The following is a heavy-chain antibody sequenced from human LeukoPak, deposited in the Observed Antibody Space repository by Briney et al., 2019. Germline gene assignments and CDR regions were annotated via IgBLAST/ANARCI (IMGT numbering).Heavy chain of an antibody. V-gene: IGHV3-30*04. Sequence: GGSLRLSCAASGFTFSSYAMHWVRQAPGKGLEWVAVISYDGSNKYYADSVKGRFTISRDNSKNTLYLQMNSLRAEDTAVYYCARVGRIVATTSLRYWGQGTLVTVSS. D-gene: IGHD5-12*01. CDR3: ARVGRIVATTSLRY. CDR2: ISYDGSNK. J-gene: IGHJ4*02. CDR1: GFTFSSYA.